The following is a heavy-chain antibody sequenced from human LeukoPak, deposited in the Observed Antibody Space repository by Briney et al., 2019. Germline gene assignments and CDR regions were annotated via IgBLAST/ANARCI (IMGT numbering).Heavy chain of an antibody. J-gene: IGHJ3*02. D-gene: IGHD6-19*01. CDR3: ASPGGWGKHHGAFDI. V-gene: IGHV1-18*01. CDR1: GYTFTSYG. Sequence: VSVKVSCKASGYTFTSYGISWVRQAPGQGLEWMGWISAYNGNTNYAQKLQGRVTMTTDTSTSTAYMELRSLRSDDTAVYYCASPGGWGKHHGAFDIWGQGTMVTVSS. CDR2: ISAYNGNT.